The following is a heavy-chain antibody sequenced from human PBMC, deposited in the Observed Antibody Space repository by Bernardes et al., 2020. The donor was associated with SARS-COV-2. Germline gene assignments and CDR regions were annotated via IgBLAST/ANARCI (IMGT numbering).Heavy chain of an antibody. V-gene: IGHV1-18*01. CDR2: ISAYNGNT. D-gene: IGHD6-6*01. Sequence: ASVKVSCKASGYTFTSYGISWVRQAPGQGLEWMGWISAYNGNTNYAQKLQGRVTMTTDTSTSTAYMELMSLRSDDTAVYYCARDAEAGMPLPEYYYYGMDVWGQGTTVTVSS. J-gene: IGHJ6*02. CDR1: GYTFTSYG. CDR3: ARDAEAGMPLPEYYYYGMDV.